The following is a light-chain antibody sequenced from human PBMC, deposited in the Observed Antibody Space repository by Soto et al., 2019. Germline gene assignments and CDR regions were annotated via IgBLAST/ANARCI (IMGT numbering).Light chain of an antibody. V-gene: IGKV3-20*01. Sequence: EIVLTQSPGTLSLSPGERATLCCRASQSVSSSYLAWFQQTPGQAPRLLIYSASSRATGIPDRFSGSGSGTDFTLTISRLEPEDFAVYYCQHYGNSPWTFGQGTKVEIK. CDR3: QHYGNSPWT. J-gene: IGKJ1*01. CDR1: QSVSSSY. CDR2: SAS.